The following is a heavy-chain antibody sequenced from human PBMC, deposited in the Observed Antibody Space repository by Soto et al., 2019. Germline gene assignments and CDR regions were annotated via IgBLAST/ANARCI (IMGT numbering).Heavy chain of an antibody. J-gene: IGHJ4*02. Sequence: QAQLVQSGAEVKKPGSSVKVSCKASGGTFSSYAISWVRQAPGQGLEWMGGIIPIFGTANYAQKFQGRVTSTVDESTSTGYRELSSLRSEDTAVYYCAGDLSQMATIHYFDYWGQGTLVTVSS. D-gene: IGHD5-12*01. V-gene: IGHV1-69*12. CDR1: GGTFSSYA. CDR2: IIPIFGTA. CDR3: AGDLSQMATIHYFDY.